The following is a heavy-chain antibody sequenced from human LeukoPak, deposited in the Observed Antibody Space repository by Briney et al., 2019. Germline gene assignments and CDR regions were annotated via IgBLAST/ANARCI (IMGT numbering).Heavy chain of an antibody. CDR2: ISSSSSYI. D-gene: IGHD6-13*01. V-gene: IGHV3-11*06. CDR1: GFTFSDYY. J-gene: IGHJ4*02. Sequence: PGGSLRLSCAASGFTFSDYYMSWVRQAPGKGLEWVSSISSSSSYIYYADSVKGRFTISRDNAKNSLYLQMNSLRAEDTAVYYCAREIPGYSSSWYAPRDWGQGTLVTVSS. CDR3: AREIPGYSSSWYAPRD.